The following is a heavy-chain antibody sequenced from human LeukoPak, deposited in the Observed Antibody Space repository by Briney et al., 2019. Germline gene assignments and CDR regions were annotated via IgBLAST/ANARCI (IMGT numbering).Heavy chain of an antibody. CDR3: ATRKLSTYYFDY. D-gene: IGHD2/OR15-2a*01. CDR2: IYSSGNT. CDR1: RGSVSSGGFH. J-gene: IGHJ4*02. V-gene: IGHV4-31*03. Sequence: SETLSLTCTVSRGSVSSGGFHWGWIRHHPGKGLEWIGYIYSSGNTCYNPFLKSRVTISLDTSKNQFSLRLSSVTAADTAVYYCATRKLSTYYFDYWGQGTLVTVSS.